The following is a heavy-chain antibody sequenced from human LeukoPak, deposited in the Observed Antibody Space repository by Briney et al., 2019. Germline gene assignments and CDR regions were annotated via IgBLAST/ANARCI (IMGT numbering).Heavy chain of an antibody. Sequence: PGGSLRLSCAASGFTFSSYAMSWVRQAPGKGLEWVSAISGSGGSTYYADSVKGRFTISRDNSKNTLYLQMNSLRAEDTAVYYCARGDALLWFGELTWGQGTLVTVSS. CDR2: ISGSGGST. D-gene: IGHD3-10*01. CDR1: GFTFSSYA. V-gene: IGHV3-23*01. CDR3: ARGDALLWFGELT. J-gene: IGHJ4*02.